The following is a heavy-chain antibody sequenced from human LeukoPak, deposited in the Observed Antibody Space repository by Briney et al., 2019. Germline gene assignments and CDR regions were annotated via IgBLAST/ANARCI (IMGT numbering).Heavy chain of an antibody. D-gene: IGHD6-6*01. CDR2: IWCDGSNK. V-gene: IGHV3-33*01. J-gene: IGHJ4*02. CDR3: ARGSQDSSSSIYFDY. CDR1: GFTFSSYG. Sequence: RSLLLSCAASGFTFSSYGMHWVRQAPGKGLEWVAVIWCDGSNKYYADSVKGRFTISRDNSKNTLYLQMNSLRAEDTAVYYCARGSQDSSSSIYFDYWGQGTLVTVSS.